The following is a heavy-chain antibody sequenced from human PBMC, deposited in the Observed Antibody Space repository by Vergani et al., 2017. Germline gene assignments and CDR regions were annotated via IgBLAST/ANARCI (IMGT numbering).Heavy chain of an antibody. CDR3: AKANPRNSGYDYLYYYHAMDV. J-gene: IGHJ6*02. Sequence: EVQLLESGGDLVQPGGSLRLSCAASGFSFTTYAMNWVRQAPGKGLEWVSGISGSGGSTYYAGSVKGRFTISRDSSKNTLYLQMNSLSGGDTAVYYCAKANPRNSGYDYLYYYHAMDVWGQGTTVTVSS. V-gene: IGHV3-23*01. CDR2: ISGSGGST. CDR1: GFSFTTYA. D-gene: IGHD5-12*01.